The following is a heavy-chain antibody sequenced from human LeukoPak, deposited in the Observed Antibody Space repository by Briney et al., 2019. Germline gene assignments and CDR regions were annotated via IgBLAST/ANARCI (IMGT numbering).Heavy chain of an antibody. CDR1: GFTFSSYA. J-gene: IGHJ4*02. CDR3: VKDTTVTPAFLFDY. V-gene: IGHV3-23*01. D-gene: IGHD4-17*01. CDR2: ISGSGGST. Sequence: GGSLRLSCAASGFTFSSYAMSWVRQAPGKGLEWVSAISGSGGSTYYADSVKGRFTISRDNSKNTLYLQMNSLRAEDTAVYYCVKDTTVTPAFLFDYWGQGTLVTVSS.